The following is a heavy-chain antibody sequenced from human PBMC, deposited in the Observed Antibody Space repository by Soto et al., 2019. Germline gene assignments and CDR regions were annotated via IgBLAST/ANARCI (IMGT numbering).Heavy chain of an antibody. CDR1: GGTFSSYA. J-gene: IGHJ6*02. CDR2: IIPIFGTS. D-gene: IGHD6-25*01. CDR3: ARVETQRYYYGIDV. V-gene: IGHV1-69*12. Sequence: QVQLVHSGAEVKKPGSSVKVSCKASGGTFSSYAISWVRQAPGQVLEWMGGIIPIFGTSHDAQKFQARVTITADESTSTAYMELRSLRSEDTAVYYCARVETQRYYYGIDVWGQGTTVTVSS.